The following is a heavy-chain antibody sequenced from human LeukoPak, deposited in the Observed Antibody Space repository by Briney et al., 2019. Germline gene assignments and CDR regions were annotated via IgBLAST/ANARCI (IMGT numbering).Heavy chain of an antibody. CDR1: GVSISTYY. Sequence: SETLSLTCTVSGVSISTYYWSWIRQSPERGLEWIGHLTPSGSTHYKPSLNSRVTISVDTSKNQFSLKLTSVIAADTALYYCVKIKPGGASFDYWGQGTLVTVSS. D-gene: IGHD1-26*01. CDR3: VKIKPGGASFDY. CDR2: LTPSGST. V-gene: IGHV4-59*01. J-gene: IGHJ4*02.